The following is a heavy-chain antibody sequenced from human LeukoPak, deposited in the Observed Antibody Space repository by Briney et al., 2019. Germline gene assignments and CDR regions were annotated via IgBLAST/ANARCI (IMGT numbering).Heavy chain of an antibody. CDR3: ARLVYAIRGNYYYYYMDV. CDR2: IYTSGST. Sequence: PSETLSLTCTVSGGSISSYYWSWIRQPAGKGPEWIGRIYTSGSTNYNPSLKSRVTMSVDTSKNQFSLKLSSVTAADTAVYYCARLVYAIRGNYYYYYMDVWGRGTTVTVSS. J-gene: IGHJ6*03. V-gene: IGHV4-4*07. CDR1: GGSISSYY. D-gene: IGHD2-8*01.